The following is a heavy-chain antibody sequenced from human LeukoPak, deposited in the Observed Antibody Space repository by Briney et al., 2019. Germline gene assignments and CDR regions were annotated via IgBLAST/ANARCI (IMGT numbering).Heavy chain of an antibody. CDR3: ARETNYYDSSGYYPDAFDI. CDR2: ISGSGGST. Sequence: GGSLRLSCAASGFTFSSYAMSWVRQAPGKGLEWVSAISGSGGSTYYADSVKGRFTISRDNSKNTLYLQMNSLRAEDTAVYYCARETNYYDSSGYYPDAFDIWGQGTMVTVSS. D-gene: IGHD3-22*01. J-gene: IGHJ3*02. V-gene: IGHV3-23*01. CDR1: GFTFSSYA.